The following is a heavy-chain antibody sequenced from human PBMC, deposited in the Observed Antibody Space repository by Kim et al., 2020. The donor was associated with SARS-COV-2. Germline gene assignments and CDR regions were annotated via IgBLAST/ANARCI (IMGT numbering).Heavy chain of an antibody. D-gene: IGHD3-10*01. CDR1: GFTFSSYW. CDR2: IKQDGSEK. J-gene: IGHJ4*02. V-gene: IGHV3-7*03. Sequence: GGSLRLSCAASGFTFSSYWMSWVRQAPGKGLEWVANIKQDGSEKYYVDSVKGRFTISRDNAKNSLYLQMNSLRAEDTAVYYCARERTYYYGSGSAHFDYWGQGTLVTVSS. CDR3: ARERTYYYGSGSAHFDY.